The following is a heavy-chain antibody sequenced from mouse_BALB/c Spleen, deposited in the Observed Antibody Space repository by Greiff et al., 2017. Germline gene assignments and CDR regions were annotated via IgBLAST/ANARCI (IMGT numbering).Heavy chain of an antibody. CDR1: GDSITSGY. Sequence: VQLKESGPSLVKPSQTLSLTCSVTGDSITSGYWNWIRKFPGNKLEYMGYISYSGSTYYNPSLKSRISITRDTSKNQYYLQLNSVTTEDTATYYCARAPYYGSSYGYWYFDVWGAGTTVTVSS. J-gene: IGHJ1*01. D-gene: IGHD1-1*01. CDR2: ISYSGST. CDR3: ARAPYYGSSYGYWYFDV. V-gene: IGHV3-8*02.